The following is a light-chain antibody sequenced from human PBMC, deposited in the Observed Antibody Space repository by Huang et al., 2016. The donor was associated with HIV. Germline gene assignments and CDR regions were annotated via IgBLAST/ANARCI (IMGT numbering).Light chain of an antibody. J-gene: IGKJ2*01. CDR2: GAS. Sequence: ELVLTQSPGTLSLSPGGRATLSCRASQSVSSIYLAWYQQKPGQAPRLLIHGASSRAPGIPDRFSGSGSGTDFTLTISRLEPEDFAVYYCQQSGRSSYTFGQGTKLEIK. CDR3: QQSGRSSYT. CDR1: QSVSSIY. V-gene: IGKV3-20*01.